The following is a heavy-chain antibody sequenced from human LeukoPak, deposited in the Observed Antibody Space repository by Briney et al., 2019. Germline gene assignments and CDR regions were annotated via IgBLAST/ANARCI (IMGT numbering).Heavy chain of an antibody. V-gene: IGHV1-46*01. Sequence: ASVKVSCKASGHTFTGYYMHWVRQAPGQGLEWMGIINPSGGSTSYAQKFQGRVTMTRDTSTSTVYMELSSLRSEDTAVYYCARSITRGSYYYYYGMDVWGQGTTVTVSS. CDR1: GHTFTGYY. CDR3: ARSITRGSYYYYYGMDV. J-gene: IGHJ6*02. D-gene: IGHD3-10*01. CDR2: INPSGGST.